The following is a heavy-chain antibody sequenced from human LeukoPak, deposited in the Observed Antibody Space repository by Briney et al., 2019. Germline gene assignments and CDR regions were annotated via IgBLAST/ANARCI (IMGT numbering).Heavy chain of an antibody. CDR3: TTDLQDYYYYMDV. V-gene: IGHV3-7*03. J-gene: IGHJ6*03. CDR1: GFTFSSYW. D-gene: IGHD1-1*01. CDR2: IKQDGSEK. Sequence: GGSLRLSCAASGFTFSSYWMSWVRQAPGKGLEWVANIKQDGSEKYYVDSVKGRFTISRDNAKNSLYLQMNSLKTEDTAVYYCTTDLQDYYYYMDVWGKGTTVTVSS.